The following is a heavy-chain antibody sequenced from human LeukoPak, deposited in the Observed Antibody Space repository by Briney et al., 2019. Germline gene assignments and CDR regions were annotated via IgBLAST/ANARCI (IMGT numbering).Heavy chain of an antibody. V-gene: IGHV3-7*01. CDR2: IKQDGSEK. CDR1: GFTFSSYW. CDR3: ARGGVLLWFGELGAFDI. J-gene: IGHJ3*02. Sequence: GGSLRLSCAASGFTFSSYWMSWVRQAPGKGLEWVANIKQDGSEKYYVDSVKGRFTISRDNAKNSLYLQMNSLRAEDTAVYYCARGGVLLWFGELGAFDIWGQGTMVTVSS. D-gene: IGHD3-10*01.